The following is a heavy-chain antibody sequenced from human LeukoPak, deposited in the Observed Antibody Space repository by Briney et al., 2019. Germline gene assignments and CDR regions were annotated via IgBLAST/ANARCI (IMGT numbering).Heavy chain of an antibody. CDR1: GYSFTSYW. CDR2: IYPGDSDT. CDR3: ALVVPAALGWFDP. V-gene: IGHV5-51*01. Sequence: GESLKISCQGSGYSFTSYWIGWVRQMPGKGLEWMGIIYPGDSDTRYSPSFQGQVTISADKSISTAYLQWSSLKASDTAMYYCALVVPAALGWFDPWGQGTLVTVSS. D-gene: IGHD2-2*01. J-gene: IGHJ5*02.